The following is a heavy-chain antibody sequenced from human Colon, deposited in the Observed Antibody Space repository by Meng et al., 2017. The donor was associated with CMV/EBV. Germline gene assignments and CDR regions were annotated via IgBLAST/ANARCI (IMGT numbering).Heavy chain of an antibody. J-gene: IGHJ6*02. CDR3: TTEGVRKINSSRNWGYRYYYYGLDV. D-gene: IGHD7-27*01. CDR1: GFTFSNAW. CDR2: IKSKSDGGTT. V-gene: IGHV3-15*01. Sequence: GESLKISCAASGFTFSNAWMSWVRQAPGKGLEWVGRIKSKSDGGTTDTAAHGKGRFTISSDDSGKTLHLHMDSLKTEDTAVYYSTTEGVRKINSSRNWGYRYYYYGLDVWGQGTTVTVSS.